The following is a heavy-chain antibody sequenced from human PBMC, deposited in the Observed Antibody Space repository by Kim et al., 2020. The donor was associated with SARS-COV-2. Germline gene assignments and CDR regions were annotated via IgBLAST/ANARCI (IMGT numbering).Heavy chain of an antibody. V-gene: IGHV3-7*03. J-gene: IGHJ5*02. CDR2: INKDGNQK. CDR3: AGVLPTQAGHYEGFDP. D-gene: IGHD3-16*01. Sequence: GGSLRLSCAASGLTFIKYWMAWVRQAPGKGLEWVAYINKDGNQKFYADSLKGRFTISRDNAKNLLYLQINSLRADDTAVYYCAGVLPTQAGHYEGFDPWG. CDR1: GLTFIKYW.